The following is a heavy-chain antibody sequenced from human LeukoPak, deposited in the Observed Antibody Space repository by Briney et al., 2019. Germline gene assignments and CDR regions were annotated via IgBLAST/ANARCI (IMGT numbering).Heavy chain of an antibody. D-gene: IGHD1-1*01. CDR1: GFTFSSYS. CDR3: ARDTRGFGY. CDR2: ISTGSSTI. Sequence: GGSLRLSCAASGFTFSSYSMNWVRQAPGKGLEWVSYISTGSSTIYYADSVRGRFTISRDNAKNSLYLQMNSLRAEDTAVYYCARDTRGFGYWGQGTLVTVFS. J-gene: IGHJ4*02. V-gene: IGHV3-48*01.